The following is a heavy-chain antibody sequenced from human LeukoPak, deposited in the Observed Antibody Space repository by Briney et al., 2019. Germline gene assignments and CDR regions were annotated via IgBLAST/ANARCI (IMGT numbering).Heavy chain of an antibody. CDR3: ITPLGYCSSASCRHGMDV. Sequence: ASVKVSCKVSGYSLTDLSMHWVRQAPGKGLEWMGGYDPEHEETIYAQKFQGRVTMTEDTSSDTAYMELSSLGSEDTAVYYCITPLGYCSSASCRHGMDVWGQGTTVIVS. J-gene: IGHJ6*02. CDR2: YDPEHEET. V-gene: IGHV1-24*01. CDR1: GYSLTDLS. D-gene: IGHD2-2*01.